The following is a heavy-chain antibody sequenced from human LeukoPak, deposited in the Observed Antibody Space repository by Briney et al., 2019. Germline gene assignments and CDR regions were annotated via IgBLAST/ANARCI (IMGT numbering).Heavy chain of an antibody. Sequence: PGGSLRLSCAASGFTFRNHWMHWVRQAPGKGLVWVSRIKGDGTSTIYAYSVKGRFTISRDNAKTTVYLQMNSLKDEDTGVYYCARDAAGLDYWGQGTLVTVSS. J-gene: IGHJ4*02. D-gene: IGHD1-14*01. CDR1: GFTFRNHW. V-gene: IGHV3-74*01. CDR2: IKGDGTST. CDR3: ARDAAGLDY.